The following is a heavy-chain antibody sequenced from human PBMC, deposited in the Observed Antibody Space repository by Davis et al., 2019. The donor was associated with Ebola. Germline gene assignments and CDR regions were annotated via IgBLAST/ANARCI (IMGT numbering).Heavy chain of an antibody. J-gene: IGHJ4*02. D-gene: IGHD5-18*01. CDR1: GGSISSYY. CDR3: ARRGYSYGYFVTYYFDY. Sequence: SETLSLTCTVSGGSISSYYWSWIRQPPGKGLEWIGYIYYSGSTNYNPSLKSRVTILVDTSKNQFSLKLSSVTAADTAVYYCARRGYSYGYFVTYYFDYWGQGTLVTVSS. CDR2: IYYSGST. V-gene: IGHV4-59*08.